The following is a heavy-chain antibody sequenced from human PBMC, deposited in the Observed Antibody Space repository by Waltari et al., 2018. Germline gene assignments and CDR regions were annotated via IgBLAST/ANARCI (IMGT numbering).Heavy chain of an antibody. CDR2: REVDGIHQ. D-gene: IGHD2-21*01. J-gene: IGHJ4*02. CDR1: GFGFNKYG. V-gene: IGHV3-7*01. Sequence: EVQRVQSGGGWVQSGGCLRRSCSASGFGFNKYGMRWVRQAPGKGLEWLANREVDGIHQNYVDSVKGRFTTSRDNPKNLLFLQMNGLRAEDTAVYSCARGSHCNGYDCYYHFDFWGQGTLVTFSS. CDR3: ARGSHCNGYDCYYHFDF.